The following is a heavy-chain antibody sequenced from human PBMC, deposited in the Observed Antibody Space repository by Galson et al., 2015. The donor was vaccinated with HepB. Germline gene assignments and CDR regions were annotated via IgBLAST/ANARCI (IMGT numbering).Heavy chain of an antibody. CDR3: VKFASIALRLGRNDDSGI. D-gene: IGHD6-6*01. J-gene: IGHJ3*02. CDR1: GFTFSNYG. Sequence: SLRLSCAASGFTFSNYGIHWVRQAPGKGLEWVAVNSYDGSDTYYADSVEGRFTISRDNSKNTLYLQMNSLRPDDTAVYYCVKFASIALRLGRNDDSGIWGQGTMVTVSS. V-gene: IGHV3-30*18. CDR2: NSYDGSDT.